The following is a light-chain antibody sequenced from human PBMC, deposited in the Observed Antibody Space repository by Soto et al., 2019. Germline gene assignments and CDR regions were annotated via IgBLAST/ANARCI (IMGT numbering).Light chain of an antibody. CDR2: DAS. J-gene: IGKJ5*01. CDR1: QGISNY. V-gene: IGKV1-33*01. CDR3: QQSDSLPIT. Sequence: DIQMTQSPSSLSASVGARVTITCRASQGISNYLNWYQQRPGKAPKLLIYDASNLERGVPSRFSGTRSGTHFTFAITSLQPEDVATYYCQQSDSLPITFGQGTRLEI.